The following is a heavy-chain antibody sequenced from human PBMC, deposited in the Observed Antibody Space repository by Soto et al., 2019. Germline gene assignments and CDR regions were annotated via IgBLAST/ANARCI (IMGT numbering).Heavy chain of an antibody. Sequence: GGSLRLSCAASGFTFSSYDMHWVRQATGKGLEWVSAIGTAGDPYYPGSVKGRFTISRENAKNSLYLQMNSLRAEDTAVYYCAKDLERTTWIQLWPPGYWGQGTLVTVSS. CDR1: GFTFSSYD. CDR3: AKDLERTTWIQLWPPGY. J-gene: IGHJ4*02. D-gene: IGHD5-18*01. CDR2: IGTAGDP. V-gene: IGHV3-13*05.